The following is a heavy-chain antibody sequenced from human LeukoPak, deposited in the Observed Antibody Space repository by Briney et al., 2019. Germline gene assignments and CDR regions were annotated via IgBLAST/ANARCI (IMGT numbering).Heavy chain of an antibody. J-gene: IGHJ6*02. CDR1: GASISSSRYC. D-gene: IGHD2-2*01. CDR2: IYYSGST. Sequence: SETLSLTCTVSGASISSSRYCWGWIRQPPGKGLEWIGTIYYSGSTYYNPSLKSRVTISLDTSKNQFSLKLSSVTAADTAVYYCAREYQLTSYHAYSGMDVWGQGTTVTVSS. CDR3: AREYQLTSYHAYSGMDV. V-gene: IGHV4-39*07.